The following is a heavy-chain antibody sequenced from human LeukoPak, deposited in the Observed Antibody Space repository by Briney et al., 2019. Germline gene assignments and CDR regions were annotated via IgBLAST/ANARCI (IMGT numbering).Heavy chain of an antibody. CDR1: GFTFSTYP. D-gene: IGHD3-10*01. V-gene: IGHV3-23*01. CDR2: ISASGGPA. Sequence: GGSLRLSCVASGFTFSTYPMSWVRQAPGKGLDWVPLISASGGPAYYADSVKGRFTISRDNSKNTLYLQMNSLRAEDTAVYYCAKDLGSGSSGYWGQGTLVTVSS. J-gene: IGHJ4*02. CDR3: AKDLGSGSSGY.